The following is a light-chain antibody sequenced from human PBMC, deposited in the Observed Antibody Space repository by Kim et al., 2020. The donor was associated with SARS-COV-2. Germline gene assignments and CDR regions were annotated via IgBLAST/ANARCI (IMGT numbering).Light chain of an antibody. J-gene: IGKJ4*01. CDR2: DEF. CDR3: QQRYNWPPLT. V-gene: IGKV3-11*01. Sequence: EIVLTQSPGTLSLSPGERATLSCSASQRVSASYLAWYQQKPGRAPRLLIYDEFNRATGIPARFSGSGSGTDFTLTISSLEPGDSAVYYCQQRYNWPPLTFGGGTKM. CDR1: QRVSASY.